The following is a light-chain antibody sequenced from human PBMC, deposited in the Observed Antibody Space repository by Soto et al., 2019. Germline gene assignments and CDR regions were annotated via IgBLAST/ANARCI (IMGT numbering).Light chain of an antibody. Sequence: QAVLTQPPSMSGTPGQRVTISCSGSSSNIGSHDVYWYQQLPGTAPKLLIYTNTHRPSGVPDRLSGSKSGTSASLAISGLRSEDEADYFCAAWDDSLSGGVFGGGTKLTVL. J-gene: IGLJ3*02. CDR3: AAWDDSLSGGV. CDR2: TNT. V-gene: IGLV1-47*02. CDR1: SSNIGSHD.